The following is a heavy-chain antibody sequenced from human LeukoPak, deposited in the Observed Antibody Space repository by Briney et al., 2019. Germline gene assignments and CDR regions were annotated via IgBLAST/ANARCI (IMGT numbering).Heavy chain of an antibody. J-gene: IGHJ6*04. CDR1: GFTFNSYE. CDR2: ISSIGSTI. Sequence: GGSLRLSCAASGFTFNSYEMNWVRKAQGKGLEWVSYISSIGSTISYADSVKGRFTISRDNAKNSLYLQMNSLRAEDTAVYYCAELGITMIGGVWGKGTTVTISS. D-gene: IGHD3-10*02. V-gene: IGHV3-48*03. CDR3: AELGITMIGGV.